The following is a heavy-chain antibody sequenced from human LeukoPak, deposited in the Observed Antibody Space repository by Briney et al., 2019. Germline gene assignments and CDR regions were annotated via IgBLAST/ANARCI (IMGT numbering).Heavy chain of an antibody. CDR1: GGSISSYY. J-gene: IGHJ4*02. D-gene: IGHD3-10*01. Sequence: SETLSLTCTVSGGSISSYYWSWIRQPPGKGLEWIGRIYTSGSANYNPSLKSRVTMSVDTSKNQFSLKLSSVTAADTAVYYCARERGTGYGSGSYPDYWGQGTLVTVSS. V-gene: IGHV4-4*07. CDR3: ARERGTGYGSGSYPDY. CDR2: IYTSGSA.